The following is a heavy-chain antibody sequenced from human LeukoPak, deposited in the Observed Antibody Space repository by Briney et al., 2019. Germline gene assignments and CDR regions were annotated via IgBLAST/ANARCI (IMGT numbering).Heavy chain of an antibody. Sequence: SQTLSLTCTVSTGSISSGDYYWSWIRQHPGKGLEWIGYIYYSGSTHYSPSLRSRVSISVDTSKNQFSLEVSSVTAADTAVYYCARTLVTTTSMSFDYWSQGTLVTVSS. V-gene: IGHV4-31*03. CDR2: IYYSGST. D-gene: IGHD4-17*01. CDR1: TGSISSGDYY. CDR3: ARTLVTTTSMSFDY. J-gene: IGHJ4*02.